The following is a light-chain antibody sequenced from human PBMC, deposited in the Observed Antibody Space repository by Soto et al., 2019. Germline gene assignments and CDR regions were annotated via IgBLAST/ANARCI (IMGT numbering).Light chain of an antibody. V-gene: IGLV1-40*01. CDR2: GNS. CDR1: SSNIGAGYD. J-gene: IGLJ2*01. Sequence: QSVLTQPPSVSGAPGQRVTISCTGSSSNIGAGYDVHWYQQLPGTAPKLLIYGNSNRPSGVPDRFSGSKSGTSASLAITGLQAEDEADYYGPSYASSIVVFGGGTKLTVL. CDR3: PSYASSIVV.